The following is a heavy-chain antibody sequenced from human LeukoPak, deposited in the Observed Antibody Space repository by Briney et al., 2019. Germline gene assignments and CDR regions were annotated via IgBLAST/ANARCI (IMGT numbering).Heavy chain of an antibody. D-gene: IGHD3-22*01. CDR2: ISGDGGGT. Sequence: QSGGSPRLSCAASGFRFDDYPMHWVRQAPGRGLEWVSLISGDGGGTYYNDSVKGRFTTSRENSKNSLFLQMNNLRTEDTALYFCARDRPFTYYDSTGVLDYWGQGTLVTVSS. V-gene: IGHV3-43*02. CDR1: GFRFDDYP. CDR3: ARDRPFTYYDSTGVLDY. J-gene: IGHJ4*02.